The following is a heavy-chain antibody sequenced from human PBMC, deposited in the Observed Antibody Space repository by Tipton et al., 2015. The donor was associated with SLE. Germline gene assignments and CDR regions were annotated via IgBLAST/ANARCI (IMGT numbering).Heavy chain of an antibody. V-gene: IGHV3-7*01. CDR3: ARRGWYFDL. CDR1: GFTFSSYW. Sequence: SLRLSYAASGFTFSSYWMTWVRQAPGKGLEWVAKIKSDGSEKHYVDSVKGRFTISRDDAKNSVYLQMNSLRAEDTALYYCARRGWYFDLWGRGTLVTVSS. D-gene: IGHD3-10*01. J-gene: IGHJ2*01. CDR2: IKSDGSEK.